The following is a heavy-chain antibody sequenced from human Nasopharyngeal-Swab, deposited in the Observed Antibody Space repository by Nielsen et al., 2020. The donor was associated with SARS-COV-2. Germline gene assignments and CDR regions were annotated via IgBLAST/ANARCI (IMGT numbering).Heavy chain of an antibody. Sequence: ASVKVSCKASGYTFTSYYTHWVRQAPAQGLEWMGIINPSGGSTSYAQKFQGRVTMTRDTSTSTVYMELSSLRSEDTAVYYCARGPPGYCSSTSCSYYYYYMDVWGKGTTVTVSS. J-gene: IGHJ6*03. CDR2: INPSGGST. CDR3: ARGPPGYCSSTSCSYYYYYMDV. V-gene: IGHV1-46*01. CDR1: GYTFTSYY. D-gene: IGHD2-2*03.